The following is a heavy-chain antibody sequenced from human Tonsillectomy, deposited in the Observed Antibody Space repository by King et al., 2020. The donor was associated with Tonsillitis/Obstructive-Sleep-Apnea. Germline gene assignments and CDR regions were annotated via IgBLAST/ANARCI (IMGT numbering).Heavy chain of an antibody. Sequence: QLVQSGAEVKKPGASVKVSCRASGYTFTRNYVHWVRQAPGQGLEGMGISNPSDGINTHEQKFQGSVTMTTDTSTSTVNMELSSLRADDTAVYYCVRDDKDGRHLDYWGQGSLVSVSS. V-gene: IGHV1-46*01. J-gene: IGHJ4*02. CDR2: SNPSDGIN. D-gene: IGHD2-15*01. CDR1: GYTFTRNY. CDR3: VRDDKDGRHLDY.